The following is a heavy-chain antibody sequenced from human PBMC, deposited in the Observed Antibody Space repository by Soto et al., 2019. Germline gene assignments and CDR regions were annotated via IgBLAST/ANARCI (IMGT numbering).Heavy chain of an antibody. Sequence: SETLSLTCTVSGGSVRGYYWSWIRQPPGKALEWIGYIYYSGSTKYNPSFKSRVTISLDTSKNQFSLKLSSVIVADTAIYYCAMYAPQNWFDPWGQGTLVTVTS. CDR2: IYYSGST. J-gene: IGHJ5*02. CDR1: GGSVRGYY. V-gene: IGHV4-59*02. D-gene: IGHD2-8*01. CDR3: AMYAPQNWFDP.